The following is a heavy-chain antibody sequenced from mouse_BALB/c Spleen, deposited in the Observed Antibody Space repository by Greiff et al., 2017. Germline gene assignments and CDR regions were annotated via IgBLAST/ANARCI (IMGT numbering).Heavy chain of an antibody. CDR2: VNPYNGGT. Sequence: VQLQQSGPELVKPGASVKMSCKASGYTFTDYYMDWVKQSHGESFEWIGRVNPYNGGTSYNQKFKGKATLTVDKSSSTAYMELNSLTSEDSAVYYCAREDYWGQGTTLTVSS. CDR1: GYTFTDYY. J-gene: IGHJ2*01. CDR3: AREDY. V-gene: IGHV1-19*01.